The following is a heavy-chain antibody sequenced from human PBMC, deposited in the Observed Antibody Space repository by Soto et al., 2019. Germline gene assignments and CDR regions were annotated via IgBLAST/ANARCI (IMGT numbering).Heavy chain of an antibody. CDR2: IYYSGST. V-gene: IGHV4-30-4*01. CDR1: GGSISSGDYY. J-gene: IGHJ4*02. Sequence: QVQLQESGPGLVKPSQTLSLTCTVSGGSISSGDYYWSWIRQPPGKGLEWIGYIYYSGSTYYNPSPKSRVTISVDTSKNQFSLKLSSVTAADTAVYYCARVPGSGRKAYYFDYWGQGTLVTVSS. D-gene: IGHD3-10*01. CDR3: ARVPGSGRKAYYFDY.